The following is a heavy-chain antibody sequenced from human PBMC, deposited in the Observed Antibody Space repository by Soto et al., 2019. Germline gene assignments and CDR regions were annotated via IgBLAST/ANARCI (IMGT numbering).Heavy chain of an antibody. CDR3: ARDNYYGSGSYYNPGVP. CDR1: GYTFTSYA. Sequence: GAPVKVSWKASGYTFTSYAMHWGRQAPGQRLEWMGWINAGNGNTKYSQKFQGRVTITRDTSASTAYMELSSLRSEDTAVYYCARDNYYGSGSYYNPGVPWGQGTLVTVSS. CDR2: INAGNGNT. D-gene: IGHD3-10*01. J-gene: IGHJ5*02. V-gene: IGHV1-3*01.